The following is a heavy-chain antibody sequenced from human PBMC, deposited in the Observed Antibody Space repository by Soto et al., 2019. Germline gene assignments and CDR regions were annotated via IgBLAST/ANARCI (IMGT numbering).Heavy chain of an antibody. CDR1: GGSISSSSYY. Sequence: PSETLSLTCTVSGGSISSSSYYWGWIRQPPGKGLEWIGSIYYSGSTYYNLSLKSRVTISVDTSKNQFSLKLSSVTAADTAVYYCARQGTYYYDSSGYYSQIFDYWGQGTLVTVSS. CDR2: IYYSGST. D-gene: IGHD3-22*01. J-gene: IGHJ4*02. CDR3: ARQGTYYYDSSGYYSQIFDY. V-gene: IGHV4-39*01.